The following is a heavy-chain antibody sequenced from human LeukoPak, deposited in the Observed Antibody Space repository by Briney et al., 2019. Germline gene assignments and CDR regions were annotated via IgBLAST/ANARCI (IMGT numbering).Heavy chain of an antibody. V-gene: IGHV7-4-1*02. J-gene: IGHJ4*02. CDR3: ARERRVYCGGDCYQFDY. Sequence: ASVKVSCKASGYTFTSYAMNWVRQAPGQGLEWMGWINTNTGNPTYAQGFTGRFVFSLDTSVSTAYLQISSLKAEDTAVYYCARERRVYCGGDCYQFDYWGQGTPVTVSS. CDR1: GYTFTSYA. CDR2: INTNTGNP. D-gene: IGHD2-21*02.